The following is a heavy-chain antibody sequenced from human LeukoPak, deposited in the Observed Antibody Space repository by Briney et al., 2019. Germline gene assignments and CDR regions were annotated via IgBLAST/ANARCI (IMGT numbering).Heavy chain of an antibody. Sequence: SQTPSLTCAISGESVSSNNAAWIWIRQSPSRGLDSLGRTYYRSKWFNDYAVSVKSRITINPDTSKNQFFLQLNSVTPEDTAVYYCAREYLGGYLVYWGQGTLVTVSS. CDR2: TYYRSKWFN. J-gene: IGHJ4*02. CDR1: GESVSSNNAA. CDR3: AREYLGGYLVY. D-gene: IGHD3-16*02. V-gene: IGHV6-1*01.